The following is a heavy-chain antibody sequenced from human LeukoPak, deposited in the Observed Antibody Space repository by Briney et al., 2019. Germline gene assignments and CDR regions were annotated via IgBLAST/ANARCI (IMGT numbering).Heavy chain of an antibody. Sequence: GGSLRLSCAASGFTFGSYSMNWVRQAPGKGLEWVSSISSSSSYIYYADSVKGRFTISRDNAKNSLYLQMNSLRAEDTAVYYCAKTNPPYFDYWGQGTLVTVSS. V-gene: IGHV3-21*01. D-gene: IGHD1/OR15-1a*01. CDR2: ISSSSSYI. CDR1: GFTFGSYS. J-gene: IGHJ4*02. CDR3: AKTNPPYFDY.